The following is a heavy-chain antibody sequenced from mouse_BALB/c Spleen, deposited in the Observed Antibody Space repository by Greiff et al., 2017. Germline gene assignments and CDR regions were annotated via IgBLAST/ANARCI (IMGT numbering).Heavy chain of an antibody. J-gene: IGHJ4*01. CDR2: INPSSGYT. CDR3: ARGDAMDY. V-gene: IGHV1-4*01. Sequence: VQRVESGAELARPGASVKMSCKASGYTFTSYTMHWVKQRPGQGLEWIGYINPSSGYTNYNQKFKDKATLTADKSSSTAYMQLSSLTSEDSAVYYCARGDAMDYWGQGTSVTVSS. CDR1: GYTFTSYT.